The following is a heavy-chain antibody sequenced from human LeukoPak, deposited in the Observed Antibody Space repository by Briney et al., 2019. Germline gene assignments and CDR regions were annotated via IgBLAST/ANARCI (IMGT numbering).Heavy chain of an antibody. J-gene: IGHJ3*02. CDR3: ARHTYPHDAFDI. Sequence: SETLSLTCTVSGDSFTSVTDYWAWIRQPPGKGLEWIASGDYSGGTYYNPSLESRVTISVDTSKNQISLKLSSVTAADTAVYYCARHTYPHDAFDIWGQGTMVTVSS. V-gene: IGHV4-39*01. CDR2: GDYSGGT. CDR1: GDSFTSVTDY.